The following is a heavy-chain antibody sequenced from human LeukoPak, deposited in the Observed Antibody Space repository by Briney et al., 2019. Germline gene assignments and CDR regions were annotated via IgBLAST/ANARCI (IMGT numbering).Heavy chain of an antibody. CDR3: AKDSVYYDSSGCNY. CDR2: ISYDGSNK. D-gene: IGHD3-22*01. J-gene: IGHJ4*02. V-gene: IGHV3-30*18. Sequence: GRSLRLSCAASGFTFSSYGMHWVRQAPDKGLEWVAVISYDGSNKYYADSVKGRFTISRDNSKNTLYLQMNSLRAEDTAVYYCAKDSVYYDSSGCNYWGQGTLVTVSS. CDR1: GFTFSSYG.